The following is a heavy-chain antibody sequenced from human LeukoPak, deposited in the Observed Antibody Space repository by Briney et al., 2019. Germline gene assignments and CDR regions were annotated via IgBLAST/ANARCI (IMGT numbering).Heavy chain of an antibody. V-gene: IGHV4-39*01. CDR2: IYCSGST. D-gene: IGHD3-3*01. CDR1: GGSISSSSYY. Sequence: SETLSLTCTVSGGSISSSSYYWGWIRQPPGKGLEWIGSIYCSGSTYYNPSLKSRVTISVDTSKNQFSLKLSSVTAADTAVYYCARRHYYDLPSSAGEDNWFDPWGQGTLVTVSS. J-gene: IGHJ5*02. CDR3: ARRHYYDLPSSAGEDNWFDP.